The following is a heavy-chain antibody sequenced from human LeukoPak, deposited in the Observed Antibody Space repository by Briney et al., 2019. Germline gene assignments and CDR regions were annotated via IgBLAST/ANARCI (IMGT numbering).Heavy chain of an antibody. CDR3: ARDRVGYSYGSFVY. J-gene: IGHJ4*02. CDR2: IYYSGST. CDR1: GGSISSYY. Sequence: SETRSLTCTVSGGSISSYYWSWIRQPPGKGLEWIGYIYYSGSTNYNPSLKSRVTMSVDTSKIQFSLKLSSVTAADTAVYYCARDRVGYSYGSFVYWGQGTLVTVSS. V-gene: IGHV4-59*01. D-gene: IGHD5-18*01.